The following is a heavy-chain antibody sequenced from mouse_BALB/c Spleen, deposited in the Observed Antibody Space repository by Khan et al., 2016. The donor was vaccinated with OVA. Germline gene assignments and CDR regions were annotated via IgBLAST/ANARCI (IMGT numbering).Heavy chain of an antibody. V-gene: IGHV1-7*01. D-gene: IGHD1-1*01. J-gene: IGHJ3*01. CDR3: ANHGSSSAWFAY. Sequence: QVQLKQSGAELANPGASVKMSCKASGYTFTSYWMHWVKQRPGQGLEWIGYINPSTGYTEYNQKFRDKATLTADKSSSTAYMQLSSLTSEDSAVYYCANHGSSSAWFAYWGQGTLVTVSA. CDR2: INPSTGYT. CDR1: GYTFTSYW.